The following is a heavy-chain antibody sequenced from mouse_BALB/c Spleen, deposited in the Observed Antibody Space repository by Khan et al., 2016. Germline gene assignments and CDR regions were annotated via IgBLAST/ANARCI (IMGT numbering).Heavy chain of an antibody. CDR1: GYSITSDYA. CDR3: ANYYGYAMDY. D-gene: IGHD1-1*01. J-gene: IGHJ4*01. Sequence: VQLKESGPGLVKPSQSLSLTCTVTGYSITSDYAWNWIRQFPGNKLEWMGYISYSGSTSYNPSLKSRISITRDTSKNHFFLQLNSVTTEDTATYYCANYYGYAMDYWGQGTSVTVSS. V-gene: IGHV3-2*02. CDR2: ISYSGST.